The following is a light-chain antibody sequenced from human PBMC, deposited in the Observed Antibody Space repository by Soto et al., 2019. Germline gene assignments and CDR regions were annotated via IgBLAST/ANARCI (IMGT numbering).Light chain of an antibody. J-gene: IGLJ3*02. CDR2: NDD. CDR3: SAWDASLGAIL. Sequence: QSVLSQPPSASGTPGQTVTISCSGRSSNIGSNIVNWYQQLPGTAPKLLIYNDDHRPSGVADRFSCSKSGTSASLAISGLQSEDEADYYCSAWDASLGAILFGGGTKLTVL. V-gene: IGLV1-44*01. CDR1: SSNIGSNI.